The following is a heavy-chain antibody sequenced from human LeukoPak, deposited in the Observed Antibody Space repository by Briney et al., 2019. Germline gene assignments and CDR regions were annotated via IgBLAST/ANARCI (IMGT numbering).Heavy chain of an antibody. Sequence: GGSLRLSCAASGFIFDDYAMHWVRQAPGKGLEWVSGISWNSGTIAYADSVKGRFTISRDNAKNSLYLQMNSLRAEDMALYYCAKASTRSFTSGYYGDAFDIWGQGTMVSVSS. CDR2: ISWNSGTI. CDR1: GFIFDDYA. J-gene: IGHJ3*02. CDR3: AKASTRSFTSGYYGDAFDI. D-gene: IGHD3-22*01. V-gene: IGHV3-9*03.